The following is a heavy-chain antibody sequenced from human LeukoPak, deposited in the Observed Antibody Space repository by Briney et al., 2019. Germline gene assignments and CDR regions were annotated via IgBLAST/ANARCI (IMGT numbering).Heavy chain of an antibody. Sequence: ASVKVSCKASGYTFTSYYLHWVRQAPGQRPEWMGIIYTNDGSARYAQKFQGRVTMTRNTSTGTVYMELSSLSSDDTAVYYCARARAAAGAQYFQHWGQGTLVSASS. CDR1: GYTFTSYY. D-gene: IGHD6-13*01. CDR3: ARARAAAGAQYFQH. CDR2: IYTNDGSA. J-gene: IGHJ1*01. V-gene: IGHV1-46*01.